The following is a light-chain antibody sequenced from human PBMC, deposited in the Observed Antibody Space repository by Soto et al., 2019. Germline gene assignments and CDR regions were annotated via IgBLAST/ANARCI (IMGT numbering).Light chain of an antibody. CDR1: QSVSSN. J-gene: IGKJ1*01. V-gene: IGKV3-15*01. CDR2: GAS. Sequence: EIVMTQSPATLSVSPGERATLSCRASQSVSSNLAWYQQKPGQAPRLLIYGASTRATGIPARFSGSGSGTEFTLTISSLQSEDFAVYYCQQYDNWPPAWTVGQGTEVEI. CDR3: QQYDNWPPAWT.